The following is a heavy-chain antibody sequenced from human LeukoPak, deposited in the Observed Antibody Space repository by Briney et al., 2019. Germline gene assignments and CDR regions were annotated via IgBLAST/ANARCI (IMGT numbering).Heavy chain of an antibody. CDR1: GGSIGSSSYF. CDR3: ARIAYRYCTNGVCYPM. D-gene: IGHD2-8*01. CDR2: IYYSGST. J-gene: IGHJ4*02. V-gene: IGHV4-39*01. Sequence: PSETLSLTCTVSGGSIGSSSYFWGWIRQPPGKGLEWIGSIYYSGSTYCNPSLKSRVTISVDTSKNQFSLKLSSVTAADTAVYYCARIAYRYCTNGVCYPMWGQGTLVTVSS.